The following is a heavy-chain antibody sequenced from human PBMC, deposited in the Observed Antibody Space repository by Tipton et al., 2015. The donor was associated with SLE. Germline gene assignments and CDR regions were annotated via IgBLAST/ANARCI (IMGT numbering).Heavy chain of an antibody. V-gene: IGHV3-23*03. D-gene: IGHD3-3*01. CDR2: IYSGGSST. Sequence: SLRLSCAASGFTFSSYAMSWVRQAPGKGLEWVSVIYSGGSSTYYVNSVKGRFTISRDNSKNTLYLQMNSLRAEDTAVYYCAKDQPIFGSADIWGQWTMVTVSS. CDR1: GFTFSSYA. J-gene: IGHJ3*02. CDR3: AKDQPIFGSADI.